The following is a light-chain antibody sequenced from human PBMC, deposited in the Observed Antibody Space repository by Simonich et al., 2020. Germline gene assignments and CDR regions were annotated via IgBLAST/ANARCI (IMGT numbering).Light chain of an antibody. CDR3: CSYAGSSTWV. CDR1: SSDVGSYNL. CDR2: EGR. V-gene: IGLV2-23*01. Sequence: QSALTQPASVSGSPGQSITISCTGTSSDVGSYNLVSWYQQHPGKANKLMIYEGRNRPAGVPNRFAGSKSGNTASLTISGLQAEDEADYYCCSYAGSSTWVFGGGTKLTVL. J-gene: IGLJ2*01.